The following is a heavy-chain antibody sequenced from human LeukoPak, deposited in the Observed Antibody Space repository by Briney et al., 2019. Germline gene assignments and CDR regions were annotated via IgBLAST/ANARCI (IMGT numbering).Heavy chain of an antibody. CDR2: ISGSGGST. J-gene: IGHJ3*02. Sequence: GGSLRLSCAASGVTISSYAMSWVRQAPGKGLEWVSVISGSGGSTYYADSVKGRFTISRDNSKNTLYLQMNSLRAEDTAVYYCAKVFYDSAKGAFNIWGQGTMVTVSS. V-gene: IGHV3-23*01. D-gene: IGHD3-10*01. CDR1: GVTISSYA. CDR3: AKVFYDSAKGAFNI.